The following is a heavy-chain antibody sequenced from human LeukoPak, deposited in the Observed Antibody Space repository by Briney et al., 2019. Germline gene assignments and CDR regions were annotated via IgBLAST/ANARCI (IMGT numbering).Heavy chain of an antibody. CDR2: IYYSGST. V-gene: IGHV4-59*01. CDR1: GGSISSYY. D-gene: IGHD1/OR15-1a*01. J-gene: IGHJ4*02. Sequence: SETLSLTCTVSGGSISSYYWSWIRQPPGKGLEWIGYIYYSGSTNYNPSLKSRVTISVDTSKNQFSLKLSSVTAADTAVYYCARDSASYLEQYYFDYWGQGTLVTVSS. CDR3: ARDSASYLEQYYFDY.